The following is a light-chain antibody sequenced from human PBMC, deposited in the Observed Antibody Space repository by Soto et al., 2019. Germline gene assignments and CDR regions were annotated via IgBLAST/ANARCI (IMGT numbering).Light chain of an antibody. J-gene: IGLJ2*01. CDR3: TSYTSRSTWV. V-gene: IGLV2-14*01. CDR2: EVS. CDR1: SSDVGGYNH. Sequence: QSALTQPASVSGSPGQSITISCTGTSSDVGGYNHVSWYQQHPGKAPKLMFYEVSNRPSGVSNRFSGSKSGNTASLTISGLQAEDEADYYCTSYTSRSTWVFGGGTQLTVL.